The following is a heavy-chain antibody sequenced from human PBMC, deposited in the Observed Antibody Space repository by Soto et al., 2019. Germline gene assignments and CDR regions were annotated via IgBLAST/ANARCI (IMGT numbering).Heavy chain of an antibody. CDR3: ARQAPQRILDY. D-gene: IGHD2-15*01. CDR2: IYHTGST. J-gene: IGHJ4*02. V-gene: IGHV4-31*03. Sequence: QVLMQESGPGLVKPSQTLSLTCSVSGASISSGGYYWVWLRQHPERGLEWIGYIYHTGSTYYNPSLKSRVIISQDSSKNHFSLNLSSVSAADTAVYYCARQAPQRILDYWGQGTLVTVSS. CDR1: GASISSGGYY.